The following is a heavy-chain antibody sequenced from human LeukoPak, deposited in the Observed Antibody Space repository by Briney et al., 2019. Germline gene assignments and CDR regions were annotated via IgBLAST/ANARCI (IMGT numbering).Heavy chain of an antibody. J-gene: IGHJ4*02. CDR2: IYYSGST. Sequence: SETLSLTCTVSGGSISSGGYYWSWIRQHPGKGLEWIGYIYYSGSTYYNPSLKSRVTISVDTSKNQFSLKLSSVTAADTAVYYCASWNCSGGSCYLDYWGQGTLVTVSS. CDR3: ASWNCSGGSCYLDY. V-gene: IGHV4-31*03. D-gene: IGHD2-15*01. CDR1: GGSISSGGYY.